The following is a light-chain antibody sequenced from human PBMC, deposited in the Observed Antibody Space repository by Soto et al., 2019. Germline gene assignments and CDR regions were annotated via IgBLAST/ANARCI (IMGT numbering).Light chain of an antibody. CDR1: QSVSGNY. CDR2: GSS. CDR3: QQYRNSPPYT. J-gene: IGKJ2*01. Sequence: EIVLTQSPGTLSLSPGERATLSCRASQSVSGNYLAWYQQKPRQSPRLLIYGSSDRATGIPDRFSGSGSGTDSTLTITSVEPEDFAVYYCQQYRNSPPYTFGQGTKLEIK. V-gene: IGKV3-20*01.